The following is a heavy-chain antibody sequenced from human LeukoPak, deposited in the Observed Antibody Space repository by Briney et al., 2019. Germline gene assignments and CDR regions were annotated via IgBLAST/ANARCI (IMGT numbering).Heavy chain of an antibody. CDR2: TYDSGSS. CDR3: ARGWASSWYYFGF. Sequence: PSETLSLTCAVSGGSMRNYYWSWIRQPPGKGLEWIGYTYDSGSSSYNPSLRSRVSISIDTSKNQFSLNLSSVTAADTAVYYCARGWASSWYYFGFWGQGTLVTVSS. V-gene: IGHV4-59*01. CDR1: GGSMRNYY. D-gene: IGHD2-2*01. J-gene: IGHJ4*02.